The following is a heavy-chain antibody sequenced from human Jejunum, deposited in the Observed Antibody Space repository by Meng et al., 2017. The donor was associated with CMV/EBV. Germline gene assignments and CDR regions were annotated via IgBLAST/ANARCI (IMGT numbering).Heavy chain of an antibody. J-gene: IGHJ6*02. Sequence: FIFSNFAMNWVRQAPGKGLEWVAAITGSGGATHHADSVRGRFTVSRDNSKNTLYLQMNNLRAEDTAVYYCAKQLSGDDHYYYGLDVWGQGTTVTVSS. CDR3: AKQLSGDDHYYYGLDV. V-gene: IGHV3-23*01. CDR2: ITGSGGAT. D-gene: IGHD5-12*01. CDR1: FIFSNFA.